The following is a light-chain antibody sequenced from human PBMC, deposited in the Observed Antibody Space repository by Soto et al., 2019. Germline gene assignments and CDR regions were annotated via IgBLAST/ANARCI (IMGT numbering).Light chain of an antibody. V-gene: IGKV3-20*01. J-gene: IGKJ3*01. Sequence: IVLTQSPGTLSLSPGERATLTCRASQTITSFYLAWYQQKPGQAPRLLIYGTSTRATGIPDRFSVSGSGSGFTLTIRKREPEAFAVYYCQQFGGSHAPFTFGAGTKVEVK. CDR3: QQFGGSHAPFT. CDR2: GTS. CDR1: QTITSFY.